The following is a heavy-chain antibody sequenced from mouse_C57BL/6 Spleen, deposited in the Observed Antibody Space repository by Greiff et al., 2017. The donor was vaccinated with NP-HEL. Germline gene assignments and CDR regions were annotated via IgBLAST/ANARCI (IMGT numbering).Heavy chain of an antibody. CDR3: PCSGDFLFAY. D-gene: IGHD2-13*01. V-gene: IGHV6-3*01. CDR1: GFTFSNYW. J-gene: IGHJ3*01. Sequence: EVKVEESGGGLVQPGGSMKLSCVASGFTFSNYWMNWVRQSPEKGLEWVAQIRLKSDNYATHYAESVKGRFTISRDDSKSSVYLQMNNLRAEDTGIYYCPCSGDFLFAYWGQGTLVTVSA. CDR2: IRLKSDNYAT.